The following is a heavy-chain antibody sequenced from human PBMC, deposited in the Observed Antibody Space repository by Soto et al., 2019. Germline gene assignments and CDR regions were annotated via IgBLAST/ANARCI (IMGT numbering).Heavy chain of an antibody. CDR3: ARGVSYYYDSSGSYAFDI. V-gene: IGHV3-33*01. Sequence: GSLRLSCAASGFTFSSYGMHWVRQAPGKGLEWVAVIWYDGSNKYYADSVKGRFTISRDNSKNTLYLQMNSLRAEDTAVYYCARGVSYYYDSSGSYAFDIWGQGTMVTVSS. J-gene: IGHJ3*02. CDR1: GFTFSSYG. D-gene: IGHD3-22*01. CDR2: IWYDGSNK.